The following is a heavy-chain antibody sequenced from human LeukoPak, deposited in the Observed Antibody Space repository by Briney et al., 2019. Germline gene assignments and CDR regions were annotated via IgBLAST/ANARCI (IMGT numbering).Heavy chain of an antibody. CDR1: GFTFSMYS. CDR3: VKERDRGIEVADDFDY. J-gene: IGHJ4*02. D-gene: IGHD6-19*01. V-gene: IGHV3-23*01. CDR2: INDRGGYI. Sequence: GGSLRLSCEASGFTFSMYSMAWVRQAPGKGLEWVSVINDRGGYIQDADSVKGRFTISRDNSQNTLFLQMNSLGDEDTAVYYCVKERDRGIEVADDFDYWGQGTLVTVSS.